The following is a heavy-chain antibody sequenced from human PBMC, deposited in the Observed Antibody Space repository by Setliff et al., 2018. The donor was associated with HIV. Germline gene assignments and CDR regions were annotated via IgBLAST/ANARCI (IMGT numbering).Heavy chain of an antibody. J-gene: IGHJ4*02. CDR2: FDPILGIA. Sequence: ASVKVSCKVSGYTLTELSMHWVRQAPGKGLEWMGGFDPILGIANYAQKFQGRVTITTDESTSTAYMELSSLRSEDTAVYYCARDRTFILEWLSHWGQGTLVTVSS. D-gene: IGHD3-3*01. V-gene: IGHV1-24*01. CDR1: GYTLTELS. CDR3: ARDRTFILEWLSH.